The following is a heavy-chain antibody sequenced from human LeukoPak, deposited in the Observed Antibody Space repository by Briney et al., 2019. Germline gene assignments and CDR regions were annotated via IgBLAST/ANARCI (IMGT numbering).Heavy chain of an antibody. CDR1: GFTFSSYA. Sequence: GGSLRLSCAASGFTFSSYAMSSVRQAPGKGLEWVSAISGSGGSTYYADSVKGRFTISRDNSKNTLYLQMNSLRAEDTAVYYCAKLPGYSSGWYVGYWGQGTLVTVSS. J-gene: IGHJ4*02. CDR2: ISGSGGST. V-gene: IGHV3-23*01. CDR3: AKLPGYSSGWYVGY. D-gene: IGHD6-19*01.